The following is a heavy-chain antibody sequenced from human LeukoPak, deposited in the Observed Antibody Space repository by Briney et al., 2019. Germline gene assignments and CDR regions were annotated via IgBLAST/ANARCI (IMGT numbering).Heavy chain of an antibody. J-gene: IGHJ6*02. V-gene: IGHV4-39*07. CDR2: ISYSGTT. CDR3: TRRFRYAVGKYAVDV. Sequence: SETLSLTCAVSGGSISSSYSYWGWIRQPPGKGLEWIGTISYSGTTYYNPSLESRVTISLHTSSNQFSLELRSVTAADTAVYYCTRRFRYAVGKYAVDVWGQGTTVTVSS. CDR1: GGSISSSYSY. D-gene: IGHD2-8*01.